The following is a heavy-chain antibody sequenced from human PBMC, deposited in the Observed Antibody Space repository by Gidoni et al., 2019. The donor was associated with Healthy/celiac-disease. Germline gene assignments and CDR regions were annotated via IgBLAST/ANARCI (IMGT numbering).Heavy chain of an antibody. V-gene: IGHV3-33*01. CDR3: ARWALDYDYIWGSYRSPWDNYFDY. CDR2: IWYDGSNK. J-gene: IGHJ4*02. Sequence: QVQLVESGGGVVQPGRSLRLSCAASGFTFSSYGMHWVRQAPGKGLGGVAVIWYDGSNKYYADSVKGRFTISRDNSKNTLYLQMNSLRAEDTAVYYCARWALDYDYIWGSYRSPWDNYFDYWGQGTLVTVSS. D-gene: IGHD3-16*02. CDR1: GFTFSSYG.